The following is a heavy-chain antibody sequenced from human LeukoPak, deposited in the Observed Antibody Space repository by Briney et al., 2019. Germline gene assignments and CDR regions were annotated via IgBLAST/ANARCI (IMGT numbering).Heavy chain of an antibody. D-gene: IGHD3-3*01. V-gene: IGHV4-34*01. CDR1: GASFSDSY. CDR2: INHSGST. CDR3: AKHLRRRFFSRTLGFDP. J-gene: IGHJ5*02. Sequence: SETLSLTCAVYGASFSDSYWSWIRQPPGKGLEWIGEINHSGSTNYNPSLKSRVTISLDTSKNQFSLKLSSVTAADTAVYYCAKHLRRRFFSRTLGFDPWGQGTLVTVSS.